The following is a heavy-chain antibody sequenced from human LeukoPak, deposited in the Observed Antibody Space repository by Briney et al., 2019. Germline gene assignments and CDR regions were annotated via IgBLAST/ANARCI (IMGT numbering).Heavy chain of an antibody. CDR2: IYYSGST. V-gene: IGHV4-59*01. CDR3: ARDLPSGVYSSGPTRAFDI. J-gene: IGHJ3*02. Sequence: SETLSLTCTVSGGSISSYYWSWIRQPPGKGLEWIGYIYYSGSTNYNPSLKSRVTISVDTSKNQFSLKLSSVTAADTAVYYCARDLPSGVYSSGPTRAFDIWGQGTMVTVSS. CDR1: GGSISSYY. D-gene: IGHD6-19*01.